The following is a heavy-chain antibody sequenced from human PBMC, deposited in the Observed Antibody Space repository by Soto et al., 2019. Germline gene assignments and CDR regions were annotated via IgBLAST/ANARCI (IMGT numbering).Heavy chain of an antibody. Sequence: PGGSLRLSCAASGFTFSSHWMHWVRQAPGKGLVWVSRINSDGSGTSYADSVKGRFTISRDNAKNTLYLQMNSLRAEDTAPYYCVDPYFFDYWGQGTLVTVSS. V-gene: IGHV3-74*01. CDR2: INSDGSGT. J-gene: IGHJ4*02. CDR3: VDPYFFDY. D-gene: IGHD2-2*03. CDR1: GFTFSSHW.